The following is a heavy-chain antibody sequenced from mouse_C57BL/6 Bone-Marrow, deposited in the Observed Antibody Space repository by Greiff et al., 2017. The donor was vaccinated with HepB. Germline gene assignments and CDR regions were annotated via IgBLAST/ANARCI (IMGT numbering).Heavy chain of an antibody. CDR2: IYPGSGNT. D-gene: IGHD2-3*01. V-gene: IGHV1-76*01. Sequence: VQLQESGAELVRPGASVKLSCKASGYTFTDYYINWVKQRPGQGLEWIARIYPGSGNTYYNEKFKGKATLTAEKSSSTAYMQLSRLTSEDSAVYFCARTYDGYYAFAYWGQGTLVTVSA. CDR1: GYTFTDYY. J-gene: IGHJ3*01. CDR3: ARTYDGYYAFAY.